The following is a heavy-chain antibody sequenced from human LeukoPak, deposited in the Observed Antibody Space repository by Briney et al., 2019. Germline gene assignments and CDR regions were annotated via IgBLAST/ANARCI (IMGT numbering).Heavy chain of an antibody. J-gene: IGHJ3*02. CDR1: GFTFSSYG. V-gene: IGHV3-30*18. CDR3: AKEITMDI. Sequence: GRSLRLSCAASGFTFSSYGMHWVRQAPGKGLEWVAVISYDGSNKYYADSVKGRFTISRDNSKNTLYLQMNSLRAEDTAVYYCAKEITMDIWGQGTMVTVSS. CDR2: ISYDGSNK. D-gene: IGHD3-10*01.